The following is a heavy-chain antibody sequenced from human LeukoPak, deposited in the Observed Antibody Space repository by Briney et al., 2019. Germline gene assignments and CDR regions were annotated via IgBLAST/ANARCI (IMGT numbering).Heavy chain of an antibody. D-gene: IGHD1-1*01. V-gene: IGHV1-46*01. CDR1: GYTFTSYY. CDR2: INPSVGST. Sequence: ASVKVSCKASGYTFTSYYIDWVRQAPGQGLEWMGVINPSVGSTRYAQKFQGRVTMTGDPSTRTVYMELSSLTSDDTAVYYCARGTTDDYWGQGTPVTVSS. CDR3: ARGTTDDY. J-gene: IGHJ4*02.